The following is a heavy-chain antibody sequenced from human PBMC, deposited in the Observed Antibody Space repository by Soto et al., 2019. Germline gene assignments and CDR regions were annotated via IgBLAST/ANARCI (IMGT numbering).Heavy chain of an antibody. Sequence: QVQLQESGPGLVKPSQTLSLTCTVSGGSISSGGYYWSWIRQHPGKGLEWIGYIYYSGSTYYNPSLKSRVTISVDTSKNQFSLKLSSVTAADTAVYYCARGYYDSMRSEPFDYWGQGTLVTVSS. CDR3: ARGYYDSMRSEPFDY. J-gene: IGHJ4*02. V-gene: IGHV4-31*03. CDR2: IYYSGST. D-gene: IGHD3-22*01. CDR1: GGSISSGGYY.